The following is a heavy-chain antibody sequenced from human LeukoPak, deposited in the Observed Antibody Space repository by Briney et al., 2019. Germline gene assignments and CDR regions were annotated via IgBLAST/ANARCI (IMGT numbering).Heavy chain of an antibody. CDR2: ITNTYSGGST. V-gene: IGHV3-23*01. J-gene: IGHJ4*02. CDR3: ARIRVSVAGHDY. D-gene: IGHD6-19*01. CDR1: GFTFSSYA. Sequence: RPGGSLRLSCAASGFTFSSYAMSWVRQAPGKGLEWVSLITNTYSGGSTYYADSVKGRFTISRDNSKNTLYLQMNSLRDEDTAVYYCARIRVSVAGHDYWGQGTLVTVSS.